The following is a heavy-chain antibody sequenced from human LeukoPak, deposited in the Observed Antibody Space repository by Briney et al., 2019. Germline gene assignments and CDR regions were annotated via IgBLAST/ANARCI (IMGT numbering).Heavy chain of an antibody. CDR3: ARSYDSSGYYSFDC. V-gene: IGHV3-30-3*01. Sequence: PGGSLRLSCAAPGFTFSTYAMHWVRQPPGKGLEWVAVISHDGSNEYYADSVKGRFTISRDNSKNTLSLQMNSLRGDDTAVYYCARSYDSSGYYSFDCWGQGTLVTVSS. J-gene: IGHJ4*02. CDR2: ISHDGSNE. CDR1: GFTFSTYA. D-gene: IGHD3-22*01.